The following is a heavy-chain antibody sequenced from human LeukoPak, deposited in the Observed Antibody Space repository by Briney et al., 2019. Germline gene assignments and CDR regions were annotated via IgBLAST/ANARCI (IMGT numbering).Heavy chain of an antibody. CDR2: IYYSGST. CDR3: ARDWGGSGWPQGYFDY. Sequence: SETLSLTCTVSGGSISSSSYYWGWIRQPPGKGLEWIGSIYYSGSTYYNPSFKSRVTISVDTSKNQFSLKLSSVTAADTAVYYCARDWGGSGWPQGYFDYWGQGTLVTVSS. V-gene: IGHV4-39*07. J-gene: IGHJ4*02. D-gene: IGHD6-19*01. CDR1: GGSISSSSYY.